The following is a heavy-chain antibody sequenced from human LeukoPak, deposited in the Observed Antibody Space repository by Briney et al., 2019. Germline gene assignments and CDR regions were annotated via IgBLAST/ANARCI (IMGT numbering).Heavy chain of an antibody. V-gene: IGHV4-34*01. CDR1: GGSFSGYY. CDR2: INHSGST. J-gene: IGHJ5*02. D-gene: IGHD6-19*01. CDR3: AREGYSSGWYVLRGTHRGPHNWFDP. Sequence: SETLSLTCAVYGGSFSGYYWSWIRQSPGKGLEWIGEINHSGSTNYNPSLKSRVTISVDTSKNQFSLKLSSVTAADRAVYYCAREGYSSGWYVLRGTHRGPHNWFDPWGQGTLVTVSS.